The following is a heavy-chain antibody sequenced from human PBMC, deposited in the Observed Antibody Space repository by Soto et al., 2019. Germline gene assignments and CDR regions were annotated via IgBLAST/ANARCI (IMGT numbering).Heavy chain of an antibody. V-gene: IGHV1-69*01. CDR1: GDAFTNYI. J-gene: IGHJ4*02. CDR3: ARGRDQPSVGLYFDS. D-gene: IGHD1-26*01. Sequence: QVQLVQSGAEVKKPGSSVKVSCKASGDAFTNYIFDWVRQAPGQGLEWMGGIIPMFGTPKYAQTFQDRVTITADVSTGTAYLELTSLRFDDTAVYYCARGRDQPSVGLYFDSWGEGTRVTVSS. CDR2: IIPMFGTP.